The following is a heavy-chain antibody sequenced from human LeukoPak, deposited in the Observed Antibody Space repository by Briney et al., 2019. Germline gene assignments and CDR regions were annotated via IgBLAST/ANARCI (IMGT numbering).Heavy chain of an antibody. V-gene: IGHV3-21*01. J-gene: IGHJ6*03. CDR3: ARGAKYCSGDSCYYYYYYMDV. CDR2: ISSSSSYI. Sequence: GGSLRLSCAASGFTFSSYSMNWVRQAPGKGLEWVSSISSSSSYIYYADSVKGRFTISRDNAKKSLYLQMNSLRAEDTAVYYCARGAKYCSGDSCYYYYYYMDVWGKGTTVTVSS. D-gene: IGHD2-15*01. CDR1: GFTFSSYS.